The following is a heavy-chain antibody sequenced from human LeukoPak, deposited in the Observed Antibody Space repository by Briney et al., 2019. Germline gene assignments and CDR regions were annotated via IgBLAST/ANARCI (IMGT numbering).Heavy chain of an antibody. CDR2: IYWDDDK. D-gene: IGHD2-2*02. CDR1: GFSLSTSGVG. V-gene: IGHV2-5*02. J-gene: IGHJ6*03. Sequence: ESGPTLVNPTPPLTLTCTFSGFSLSTSGVGVGWIRQPPGKALEWLALIYWDDDKRYSPSLKSRLTITKDTSKNQVVLTMTNMDPVDTATYYCAHRRFGSKTIPFYYMDVWGKGTTVTVSS. CDR3: AHRRFGSKTIPFYYMDV.